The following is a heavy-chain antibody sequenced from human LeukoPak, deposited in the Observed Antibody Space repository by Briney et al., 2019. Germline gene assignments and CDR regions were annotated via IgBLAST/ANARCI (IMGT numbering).Heavy chain of an antibody. J-gene: IGHJ6*03. Sequence: PSETLSLTCHVSGDSISSSYGTWIRQPPGKELEWIWNIYCSGNTNYSPSLKSRVTISVDRSLKQFSLNLTYVTDGNTDLYYCARTRHFLLPGGSYYDYYMDVWGKGTTVTVS. V-gene: IGHV4-59*08. CDR3: ARTRHFLLPGGSYYDYYMDV. D-gene: IGHD3-22*01. CDR2: IYCSGNT. CDR1: GDSISSSY.